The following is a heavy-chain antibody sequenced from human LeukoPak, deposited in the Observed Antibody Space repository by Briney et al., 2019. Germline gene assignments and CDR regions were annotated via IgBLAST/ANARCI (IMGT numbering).Heavy chain of an antibody. CDR3: AKDRYYGSGSQYYFDY. D-gene: IGHD3-10*01. J-gene: IGHJ4*02. CDR1: GYTFTSYY. V-gene: IGHV1-46*01. Sequence: ASVKVSCKASGYTFTSYYMHWVRQAPGQGLEWMGIINPNGGSTSYAQKFQGRVTMTRDTSTSTVYMELSSLRAEDTAIYYCAKDRYYGSGSQYYFDYWGQGTLVTVSS. CDR2: INPNGGST.